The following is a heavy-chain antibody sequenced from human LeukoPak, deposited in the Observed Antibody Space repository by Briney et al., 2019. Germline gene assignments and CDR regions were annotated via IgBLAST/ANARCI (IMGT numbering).Heavy chain of an antibody. J-gene: IGHJ4*02. D-gene: IGHD2-21*02. V-gene: IGHV3-21*01. CDR2: ISSSSSYV. Sequence: GGSLRLSCAASGFTFSSYSMNWVRQAPGKGLEWVSSISSSSSYVYYADSVKGRFTISRDNAKNSLYLQMNSLRAEDTAVYYCATVNCGGDCYSPSYFDYWGQGALVTVSS. CDR1: GFTFSSYS. CDR3: ATVNCGGDCYSPSYFDY.